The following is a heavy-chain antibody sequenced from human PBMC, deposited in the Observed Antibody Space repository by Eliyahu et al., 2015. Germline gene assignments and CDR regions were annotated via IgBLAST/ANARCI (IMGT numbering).Heavy chain of an antibody. D-gene: IGHD3-22*01. CDR1: GFPFXSYG. CDR2: ISYDGSNK. V-gene: IGHV3-30*18. Sequence: QVQLVESGGGVVQPGRSLRLSCAASGFPFXSYGMHWVRQAPGKGLEWVAVISYDGSNKYYADSVKGRFTISRDNSKNTLYLQMNSLRAEDTAVYYCAKDLDYYDSSGYPYWGQGTLVTVSS. CDR3: AKDLDYYDSSGYPY. J-gene: IGHJ4*02.